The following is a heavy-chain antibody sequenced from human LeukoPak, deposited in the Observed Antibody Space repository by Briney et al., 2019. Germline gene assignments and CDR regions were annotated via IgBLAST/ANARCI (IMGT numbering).Heavy chain of an antibody. CDR1: GFTFSSYS. Sequence: GGSPRLSCAASGFTFSSYSMNWVRQAPGKGLEWVSSISSSSSYIYYADSVKGRFTISRDNAKNSLYLQMNSLRAEDTAVYYCASYCSSTSCHHPPFDYWGQGTLVTVSS. J-gene: IGHJ4*02. CDR3: ASYCSSTSCHHPPFDY. CDR2: ISSSSSYI. V-gene: IGHV3-21*01. D-gene: IGHD2-2*01.